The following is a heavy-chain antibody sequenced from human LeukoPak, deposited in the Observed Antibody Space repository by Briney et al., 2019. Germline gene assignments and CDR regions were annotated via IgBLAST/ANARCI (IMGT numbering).Heavy chain of an antibody. CDR2: INTYTGTP. D-gene: IGHD5-12*01. CDR3: VRQYSGYESLYFDS. V-gene: IGHV7-4-1*02. Sequence: ASVKVSCKASGYTFTSYAMNWVRQAPGQGLEWMGWINTYTGTPTYAQGFTGRFVFSLDSSVSTAYLQINSLKAEDIAVYYCVRQYSGYESLYFDSWGQGTLVTVSS. J-gene: IGHJ4*02. CDR1: GYTFTSYA.